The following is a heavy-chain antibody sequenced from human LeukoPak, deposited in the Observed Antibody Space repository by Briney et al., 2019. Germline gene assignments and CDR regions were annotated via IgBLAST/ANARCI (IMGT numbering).Heavy chain of an antibody. CDR1: GFTFSSYS. D-gene: IGHD2-15*01. Sequence: PGGSLRLSCAASGFTFSSYSMNWVRQAPGKGLEWVSYISSSSSTIYYADSVKGRFTISRDNAKNSLYLQMNSLRAEDTAVYYCARELSGYCSGGSCYSGVGGFDYWGQGTLVTVSS. J-gene: IGHJ4*02. CDR2: ISSSSSTI. CDR3: ARELSGYCSGGSCYSGVGGFDY. V-gene: IGHV3-48*01.